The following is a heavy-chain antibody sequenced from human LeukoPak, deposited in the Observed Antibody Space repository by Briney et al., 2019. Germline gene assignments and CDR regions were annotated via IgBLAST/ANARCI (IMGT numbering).Heavy chain of an antibody. Sequence: PSETLSLTCAVYGGSFSGYYWSWIRQPPGKGLEWIGEINHSGSTNYNPSLKSRVTISVDTSKNQFSLKLSSVTAADTAVYYCARELQWRATKPSFDPWGQGTLVTVSS. CDR3: ARELQWRATKPSFDP. CDR2: INHSGST. J-gene: IGHJ5*02. V-gene: IGHV4-34*01. CDR1: GGSFSGYY. D-gene: IGHD6-19*01.